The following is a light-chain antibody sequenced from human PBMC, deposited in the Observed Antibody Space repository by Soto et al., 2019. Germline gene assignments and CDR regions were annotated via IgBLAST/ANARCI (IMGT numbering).Light chain of an antibody. J-gene: IGKJ4*01. CDR3: QQINTFPVT. CDR2: DAS. V-gene: IGKV1-5*01. CDR1: QSISSW. Sequence: IQMTQSPSTLAASVGDRVTITCRASQSISSWLAWYQQKPGKAPKLLIYDASSLESGVPSRFRGSGSGTEFTLTISSLQPEDFETYYCQQINTFPVTFGGGTKVDIK.